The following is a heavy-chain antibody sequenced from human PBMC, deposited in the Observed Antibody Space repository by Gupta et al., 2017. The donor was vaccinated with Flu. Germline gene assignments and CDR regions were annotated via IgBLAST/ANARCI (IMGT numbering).Heavy chain of an antibody. J-gene: IGHJ4*02. CDR3: ARDSGDAGGYYYYFDY. V-gene: IGHV4-59*01. CDR1: GGSISRSH. CDR2: IDYSGRT. Sequence: QLQLLESGPGQVKPSDPLSLTCSVSGGSISRSHWSCIRQPPGKGLEWIGYIDYSGRTNYNPSLKSRVTISIDTSRNQFFLGLRSVTAADTAVYYCARDSGDAGGYYYYFDYWGQGTLVTVSS. D-gene: IGHD1-26*01.